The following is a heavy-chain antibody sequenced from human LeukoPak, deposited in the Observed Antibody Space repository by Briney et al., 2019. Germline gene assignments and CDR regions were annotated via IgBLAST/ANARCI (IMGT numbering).Heavy chain of an antibody. D-gene: IGHD2/OR15-2a*01. J-gene: IGHJ4*02. Sequence: SETLSLTSAVSGGSISSGYWWSWLRQPPGKGLEWIGEIHHSGSTNYNPSLKSRITISMDKSKNQFSLKLSSVTATDTAVYLCARNAYYSADYWGQGTLVTVSS. V-gene: IGHV4-4*02. CDR1: GGSISSGYW. CDR3: ARNAYYSADY. CDR2: IHHSGST.